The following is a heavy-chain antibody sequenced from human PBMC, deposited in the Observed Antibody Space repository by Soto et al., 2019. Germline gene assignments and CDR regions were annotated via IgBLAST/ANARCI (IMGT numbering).Heavy chain of an antibody. D-gene: IGHD2-15*01. Sequence: PSQTLSLTCTVSGGSISSYYWSWIRQPAGKGLEWIGRIYTSGGTNYNPSLKSRVTMSVDTSKNQFSLKLSSATAADTAVYYCARDPQRCSGGSCYLDPWGQGTLVTASS. CDR2: IYTSGGT. J-gene: IGHJ5*02. V-gene: IGHV4-4*07. CDR3: ARDPQRCSGGSCYLDP. CDR1: GGSISSYY.